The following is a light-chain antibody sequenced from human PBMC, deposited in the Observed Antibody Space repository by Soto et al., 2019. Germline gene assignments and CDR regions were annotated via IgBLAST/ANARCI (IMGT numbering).Light chain of an antibody. CDR2: AAS. Sequence: DLQMTQSPSSLSASVGDRVTLTCRASQSISNYLNWYQQKPGKAPQLLVYAASNLQTGVPSRFSGSGSGTDFTLTVSSLQPEDFATYYCQQSYSNPGTFGPGTKVDIK. CDR1: QSISNY. V-gene: IGKV1-39*01. CDR3: QQSYSNPGT. J-gene: IGKJ3*01.